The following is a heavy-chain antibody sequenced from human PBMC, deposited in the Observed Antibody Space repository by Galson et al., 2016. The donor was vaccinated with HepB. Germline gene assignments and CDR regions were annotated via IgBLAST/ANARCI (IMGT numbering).Heavy chain of an antibody. J-gene: IGHJ6*02. CDR1: GYTFTTYG. V-gene: IGHV1-18*01. CDR3: ARDPRKMRYQVLEIYYSYYAMDV. CDR2: ISAYNGNT. Sequence: SVKVSCKASGYTFTTYGISWVRQAPGQGLEWMGWISAYNGNTNYAQKLQGRFTMTTDTSTSTAYLELRSLRSDDTAVYYCARDPRKMRYQVLEIYYSYYAMDVWGQGTTVTVSS. D-gene: IGHD2-2*01.